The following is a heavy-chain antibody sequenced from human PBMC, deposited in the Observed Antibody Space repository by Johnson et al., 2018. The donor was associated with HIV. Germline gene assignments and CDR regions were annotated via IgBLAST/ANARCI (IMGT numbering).Heavy chain of an antibody. J-gene: IGHJ3*02. Sequence: VQLVESGGGLVQPGGSLRLSCAASGFTFSSYWMSWVRQAPGKGLEWVSGISWNSGSIGYADSVKGRFTISRDNAKNSLYLQMNSLRAEDTAVYYCAKRAQWGTAWYVNAFDIWGQGTMVTVSS. CDR2: ISWNSGSI. V-gene: IGHV3-48*04. CDR1: GFTFSSYW. CDR3: AKRAQWGTAWYVNAFDI. D-gene: IGHD3-16*01.